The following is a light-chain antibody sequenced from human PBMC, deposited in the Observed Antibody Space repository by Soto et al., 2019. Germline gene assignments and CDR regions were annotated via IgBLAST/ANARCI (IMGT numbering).Light chain of an antibody. V-gene: IGKV3-11*01. Sequence: EIVLTQSPATLSLSPGERATLSCRASQNVGGYLAWYQQKPGQAPRLLISDASNRAAGIPARFSGIGSGTDFTLTISSLAPEDFAVYYCQQRNSRPLTFGGGTKVEIK. CDR3: QQRNSRPLT. J-gene: IGKJ4*01. CDR1: QNVGGY. CDR2: DAS.